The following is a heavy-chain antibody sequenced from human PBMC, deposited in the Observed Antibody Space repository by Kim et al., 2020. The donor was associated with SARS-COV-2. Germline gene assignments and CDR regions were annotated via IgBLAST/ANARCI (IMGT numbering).Heavy chain of an antibody. CDR3: ARVDLGFGELLDYGMDF. CDR1: GFTFSSYS. V-gene: IGHV3-30*04. D-gene: IGHD3-10*01. Sequence: GGSLRLSCAASGFTFSSYSMRWVRQAPGKGLEWVAFISYDGSNKYYADSVKGRFTISRDNSKNTLYLQMNSLRAEDTAVYYCARVDLGFGELLDYGMDFWGQGTTVTVSS. CDR2: ISYDGSNK. J-gene: IGHJ6*02.